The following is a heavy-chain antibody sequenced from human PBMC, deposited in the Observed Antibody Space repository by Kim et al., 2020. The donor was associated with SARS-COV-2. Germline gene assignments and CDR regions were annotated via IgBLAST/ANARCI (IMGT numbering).Heavy chain of an antibody. J-gene: IGHJ2*01. V-gene: IGHV4-39*07. CDR3: ARGRNDILTGYFNWYF. Sequence: SETLSLTCTVSGGSISSSSYYWGWIRQPPGKGLEWIGSIYYSGSTYYNPSLKSRVTISVDTSKNQFSLKLSSVTAADTAVYYCARGRNDILTGYFNWYF. CDR1: GGSISSSSYY. CDR2: IYYSGST. D-gene: IGHD3-9*01.